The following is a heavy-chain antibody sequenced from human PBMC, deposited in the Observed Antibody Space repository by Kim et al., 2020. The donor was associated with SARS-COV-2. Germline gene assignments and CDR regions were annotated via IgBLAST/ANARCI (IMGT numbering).Heavy chain of an antibody. CDR2: IIPIFGTA. Sequence: SVKVSCKASGGTFSSYAISWVRQAPGQGLEWMGGIIPIFGTANYAQKFQGRVTITADESTSTAYMELSSLRSEDTAVYYCASKEYYYGSGSYLLYGMDVWGQGTTVTVSS. D-gene: IGHD3-10*01. J-gene: IGHJ6*02. V-gene: IGHV1-69*13. CDR3: ASKEYYYGSGSYLLYGMDV. CDR1: GGTFSSYA.